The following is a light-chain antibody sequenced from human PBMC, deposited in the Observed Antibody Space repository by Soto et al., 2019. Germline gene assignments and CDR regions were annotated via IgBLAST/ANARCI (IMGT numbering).Light chain of an antibody. CDR3: QQSYSTTWT. Sequence: DIHMTQSTSSLSASLGDGVTITCRASQSISTYLSWYQQKPGKAPKLLIFAASSLQSEVPSRFSGSRSGTDFTLTISGLQPKDFATYYCQQSYSTTWTFGQGTKVDIK. CDR2: AAS. J-gene: IGKJ1*01. V-gene: IGKV1-39*01. CDR1: QSISTY.